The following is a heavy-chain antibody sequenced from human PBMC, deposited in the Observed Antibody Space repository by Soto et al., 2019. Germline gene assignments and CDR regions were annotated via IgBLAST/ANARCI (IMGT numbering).Heavy chain of an antibody. CDR3: AKSPNFYCSRPNCYTYDFDF. CDR2: ISYDGSDK. D-gene: IGHD2-2*01. V-gene: IGHV3-30*18. J-gene: IGHJ4*02. CDR1: GFTFNTYG. Sequence: QEHLVESGGGVVQPGTSLRLSCEASGFTFNTYGMHWLRQTPGKGLEWVAVISYDGSDKFYLDSVKGRFTISRDNYKNTLYLQTSRLRAEDTAIYYCAKSPNFYCSRPNCYTYDFDFWGQGTLVTVSS.